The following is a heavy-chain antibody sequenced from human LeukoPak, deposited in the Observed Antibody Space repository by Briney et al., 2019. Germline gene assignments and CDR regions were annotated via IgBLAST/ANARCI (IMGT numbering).Heavy chain of an antibody. Sequence: GGCLRLSFSAPGFTLCSYWMHSVRQAPGKGLVWVSRINTDGRTTTYAYYVKGRFNISRDNANNTLYLQMNSLRAEDTAVYYCARDLVRSSGYWGQGTLVTVSS. CDR2: INTDGRTT. D-gene: IGHD1-26*01. CDR3: ARDLVRSSGY. CDR1: GFTLCSYW. J-gene: IGHJ4*02. V-gene: IGHV3-74*01.